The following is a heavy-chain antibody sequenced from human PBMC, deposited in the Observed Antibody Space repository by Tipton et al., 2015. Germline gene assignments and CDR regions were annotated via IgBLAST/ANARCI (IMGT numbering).Heavy chain of an antibody. V-gene: IGHV3-11*06. CDR3: AKDSHYYYDSPRLDY. CDR1: GFTFSDYY. CDR2: ISSSSSYT. D-gene: IGHD3-22*01. Sequence: QLVQSGGGLVKPGGSLRLSCAASGFTFSDYYMSWVRQAPGKGLEWVSYISSSSSYTNYADSVKGRFTISRDNSKNTLYLRMGSLRAEDMAVYYCAKDSHYYYDSPRLDYWGQGTLVTVSS. J-gene: IGHJ4*02.